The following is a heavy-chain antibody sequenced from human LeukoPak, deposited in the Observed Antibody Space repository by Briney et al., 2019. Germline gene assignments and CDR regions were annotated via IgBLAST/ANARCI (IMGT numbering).Heavy chain of an antibody. CDR1: GGSIRSGGHY. D-gene: IGHD2-8*02. V-gene: IGHV4-31*03. CDR3: ARDDTDHSKVVY. J-gene: IGHJ4*02. Sequence: SQTLSLTCTVSGGSIRSGGHYWSWIRQHPGKGLEWLGHIYFSGSTYYNPSLKSRLIMSLDTSKNQFALKLRSVTAADTAVYYCARDDTDHSKVVYWGQGTLVTVSS. CDR2: IYFSGST.